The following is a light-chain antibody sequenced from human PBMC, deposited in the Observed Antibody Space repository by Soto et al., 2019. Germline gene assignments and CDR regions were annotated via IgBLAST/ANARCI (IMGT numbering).Light chain of an antibody. J-gene: IGKJ1*01. Sequence: EIVLTQSPGTLSLSPGERATLSCRASQSVSNSYLAWYQQKPGQAPRLLIYGASTRATGIPARFSGSGSGTEFTLTISSLQSEDFAVYYCQQYNNWPRWTFGQGTKVDIK. CDR2: GAS. CDR1: QSVSNSY. CDR3: QQYNNWPRWT. V-gene: IGKV3-15*01.